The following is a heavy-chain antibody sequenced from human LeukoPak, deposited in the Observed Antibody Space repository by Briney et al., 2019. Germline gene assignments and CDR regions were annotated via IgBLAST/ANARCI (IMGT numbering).Heavy chain of an antibody. V-gene: IGHV4-59*01. CDR2: IYYSGST. D-gene: IGHD2-15*01. J-gene: IGHJ4*02. CDR3: AREVGYFSGGSGDSYFDH. CDR1: GCSISSYY. Sequence: PSETLSLTCTVSGCSISSYYWSWIRQPPGKGLEWIGYIYYSGSTNYNASLTNRVTISVDTSKNQFSLKLSSVTAADTAVYYCAREVGYFSGGSGDSYFDHCGQGTLVTVSS.